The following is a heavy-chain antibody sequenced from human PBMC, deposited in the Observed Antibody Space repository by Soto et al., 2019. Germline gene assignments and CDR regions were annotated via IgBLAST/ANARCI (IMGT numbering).Heavy chain of an antibody. D-gene: IGHD6-13*01. J-gene: IGHJ4*02. CDR2: IYYSGST. V-gene: IGHV4-39*01. CDR3: ARQTEAAAGDFDY. Sequence: PSETLSLTCTVSGGSISSSSYYWGWVRPPPGKGLEWIGSIYYSGSTYYNPPLKSRVTISVDTSKNQFSLKLSSVTAADTAVYYCARQTEAAAGDFDYWGQGTLVTVSS. CDR1: GGSISSSSYY.